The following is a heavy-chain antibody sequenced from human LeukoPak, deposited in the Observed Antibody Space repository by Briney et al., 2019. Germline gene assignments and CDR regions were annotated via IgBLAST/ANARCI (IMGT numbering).Heavy chain of an antibody. D-gene: IGHD1-7*01. CDR3: VGEKNYWGTPY. J-gene: IGHJ4*02. V-gene: IGHV4-59*08. Sequence: SRPRSLTCTVSGDSLITTGGIWLRRPQGKGREYIGYIYYSGSTNYNPSLKSRVTMSVDTSKNQFSLKLNSVTAADTAVYYCVGEKNYWGTPYWGQGTLVTVSS. CDR2: IYYSGST. CDR1: GDSLITTG.